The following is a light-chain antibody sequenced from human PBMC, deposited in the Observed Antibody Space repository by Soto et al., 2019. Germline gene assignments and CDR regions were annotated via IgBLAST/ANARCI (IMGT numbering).Light chain of an antibody. Sequence: DIQLTQSPSFLSASVGDRVTVTCRASQGINSYLAWYQQKPGKAPKLLIYTASTLQSGVTSRFSGSGSGTEFTPTTTSLQPEDFAAYYCQQLYSYTLTFGGGPKVEIK. J-gene: IGKJ4*01. CDR1: QGINSY. V-gene: IGKV1-9*01. CDR3: QQLYSYTLT. CDR2: TAS.